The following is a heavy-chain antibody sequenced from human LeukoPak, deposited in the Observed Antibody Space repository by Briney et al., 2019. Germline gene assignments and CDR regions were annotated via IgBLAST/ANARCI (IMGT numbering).Heavy chain of an antibody. CDR3: ARVGEGQGIYYYGSGSYFDWFDP. D-gene: IGHD3-10*01. CDR2: INHSGST. CDR1: GGSFSGYY. Sequence: SETLSLTCAVYGGSFSGYYWSWIRQPPGKGLEWIGEINHSGSTNYNPSLKSRVTISVDTSKNQFSLKLSSVTAADTAVYYCARVGEGQGIYYYGSGSYFDWFDPWGQGTLVTVSS. J-gene: IGHJ5*02. V-gene: IGHV4-34*01.